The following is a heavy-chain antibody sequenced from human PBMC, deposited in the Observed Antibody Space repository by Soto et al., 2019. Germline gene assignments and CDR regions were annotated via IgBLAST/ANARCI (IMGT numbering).Heavy chain of an antibody. CDR1: GYIFVNYG. D-gene: IGHD3-16*01. CDR2: ISPYNGNT. V-gene: IGHV1-18*01. J-gene: IGHJ6*02. CDR3: AKVYNYVTPTPQDV. Sequence: QVPLVQSGDEVKKPGASVKVSCKASGYIFVNYGIAWVRQAPGQGLEWMGWISPYNGNTHYATKVQGRLTMTTDTSTSTAYMDLGSLTSDDTAVYYWAKVYNYVTPTPQDVWGQGTTVTVSS.